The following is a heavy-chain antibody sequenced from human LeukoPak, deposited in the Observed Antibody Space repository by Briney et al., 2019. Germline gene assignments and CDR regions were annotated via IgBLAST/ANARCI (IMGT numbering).Heavy chain of an antibody. J-gene: IGHJ4*02. CDR2: IRPSGDNT. V-gene: IGHV3-23*01. CDR3: ARDLLRGRAGPYYFDY. CDR1: GFTFSSYD. D-gene: IGHD2-15*01. Sequence: PGGSLRLSCAASGFTFSSYDMTWVRQAPGRGLEWVSSIRPSGDNTYYGDSVKGRFTISRDNSKNSLYLQMNSLRAEDTAVYYCARDLLRGRAGPYYFDYWGQGTLVTVSS.